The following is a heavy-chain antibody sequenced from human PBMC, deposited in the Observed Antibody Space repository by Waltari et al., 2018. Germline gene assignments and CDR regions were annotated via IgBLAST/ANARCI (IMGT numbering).Heavy chain of an antibody. Sequence: QVQLMQSGDEVKKPGSSVKVSCKASGGTFSNHAISWVRQAPGQGLEWLGGVIPMFGTVNYAQRFQGRVTITAAESTSTIYMELHTLRSEDTAVYYCASGAGYCSSSNCPHDAFNVWGQGTMVTVSS. CDR2: VIPMFGTV. CDR1: GGTFSNHA. V-gene: IGHV1-69*01. CDR3: ASGAGYCSSSNCPHDAFNV. J-gene: IGHJ3*01. D-gene: IGHD2-2*01.